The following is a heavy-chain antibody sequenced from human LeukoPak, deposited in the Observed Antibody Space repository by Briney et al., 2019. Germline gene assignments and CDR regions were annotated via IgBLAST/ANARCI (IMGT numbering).Heavy chain of an antibody. J-gene: IGHJ4*02. CDR1: GFTFTDYY. D-gene: IGHD3-10*01. CDR3: ARAGGVHTYGNYFDY. CDR2: ITTRSSYT. V-gene: IGHV3-11*06. Sequence: GGSLRLSCTASGFTFTDYYMSWIRLAPGKGLEWVSHITTRSSYTNYAGSVKGRFTISRDNAKNSLFLQMNGLRAEDTAVYYCARAGGVHTYGNYFDYWGQGTLVTVSS.